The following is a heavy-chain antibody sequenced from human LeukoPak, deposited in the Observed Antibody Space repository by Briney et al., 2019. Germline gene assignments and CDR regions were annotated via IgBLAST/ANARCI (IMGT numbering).Heavy chain of an antibody. CDR2: ISYDGSNK. CDR1: GFTFSSYG. J-gene: IGHJ4*02. Sequence: GGSLRLSCAASGFTFSSYGMHWVRQAPGKGLEWVAVISYDGSNKYYADSVKGRFTISRDNSKNSLYLQMNSLRAEDTAVYYCARAPSYWGALDYWGQGTLVTVSS. D-gene: IGHD1-26*01. V-gene: IGHV3-30*03. CDR3: ARAPSYWGALDY.